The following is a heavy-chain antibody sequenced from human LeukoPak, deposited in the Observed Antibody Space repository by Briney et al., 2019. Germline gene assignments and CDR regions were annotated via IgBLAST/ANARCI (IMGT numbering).Heavy chain of an antibody. CDR3: AKEGIGAAGRRFDC. J-gene: IGHJ4*02. CDR2: IANSGGNT. CDR1: GFTFSSYG. Sequence: GGSLRLSCAAPGFTFSSYGMNWIRQAPGKGLEWVSSIANSGGNTYYADSLRGRFTISRDNSKNTLYLQMNSLRDEDTAVYYCAKEGIGAAGRRFDCWGQGTPVTVSS. D-gene: IGHD6-13*01. V-gene: IGHV3-23*01.